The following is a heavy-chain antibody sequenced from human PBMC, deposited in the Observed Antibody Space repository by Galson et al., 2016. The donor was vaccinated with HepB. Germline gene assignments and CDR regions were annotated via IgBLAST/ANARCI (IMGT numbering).Heavy chain of an antibody. CDR2: IWYDGSNK. J-gene: IGHJ6*02. Sequence: SLRLSCAASGFTFSSYGMHWVRQAPGKGLEWVAVIWYDGSNKYYADSVKGRFTISRDNSKNPLYLQMNSLRTEDTAVYYCARGRPYCSSTSCYPTYYYYYGLDVWGQGTTVTVS. D-gene: IGHD2-2*01. V-gene: IGHV3-33*01. CDR3: ARGRPYCSSTSCYPTYYYYYGLDV. CDR1: GFTFSSYG.